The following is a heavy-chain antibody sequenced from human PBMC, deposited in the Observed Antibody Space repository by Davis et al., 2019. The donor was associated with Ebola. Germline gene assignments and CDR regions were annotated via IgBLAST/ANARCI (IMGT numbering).Heavy chain of an antibody. V-gene: IGHV4-34*01. CDR1: GGSFSGYY. J-gene: IGHJ5*02. CDR2: INHSGST. Sequence: SETLTLSCAVSGGSFSGYYWSWIRQPPGKGLEWIGEINHSGSTNYNPYLKSRVTMSVDTSKNQFSLKLSSVTAADTAVYYCARIVKYCIDAVCQNGFAPWGQGTLVTVSS. CDR3: ARIVKYCIDAVCQNGFAP. D-gene: IGHD2-8*01.